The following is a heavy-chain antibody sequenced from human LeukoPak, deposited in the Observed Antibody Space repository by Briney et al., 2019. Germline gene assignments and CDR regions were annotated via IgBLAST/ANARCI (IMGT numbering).Heavy chain of an antibody. CDR2: IYYSGST. J-gene: IGHJ4*02. CDR1: GGYISSYY. Sequence: SETLSLTCTVSGGYISSYYWSWIRQPPGKGLEWIGYIYYSGSTNYNPSLKSRVTISVDTSKNQFSLKLSSVTAADTAVYYCARFAPRGGHYDSSGYSFDYWGQGTLVTVSS. CDR3: ARFAPRGGHYDSSGYSFDY. V-gene: IGHV4-59*01. D-gene: IGHD3-22*01.